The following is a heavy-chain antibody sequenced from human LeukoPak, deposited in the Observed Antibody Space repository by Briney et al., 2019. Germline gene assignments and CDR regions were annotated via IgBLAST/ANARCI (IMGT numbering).Heavy chain of an antibody. Sequence: SETLSLTCTVSGGSISSGDYYWSWIRQPPGKGLEWIAYMYYSGSTYYNPSLKSRVTMSADTSKNQLSLKLSSVTAADTAVYYCARPYYYDSRIAPWGQGILLTVSS. CDR2: MYYSGST. CDR3: ARPYYYDSRIAP. V-gene: IGHV4-30-4*01. CDR1: GGSISSGDYY. J-gene: IGHJ5*02. D-gene: IGHD3-22*01.